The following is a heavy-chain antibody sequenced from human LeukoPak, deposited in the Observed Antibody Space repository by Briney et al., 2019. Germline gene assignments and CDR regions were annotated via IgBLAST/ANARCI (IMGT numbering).Heavy chain of an antibody. CDR3: ARRDVDTAMVGDF. Sequence: PSETLSLTCTVSGGSISSYYWNWIRQPPGKGLEWIGDIYYSGSTNYNPSLKSRVTISVDTSKNQFSLKLNSVTAADTAVYYCARRDVDTAMVGDFWGQGTLVTVSS. CDR1: GGSISSYY. V-gene: IGHV4-59*08. D-gene: IGHD5-18*01. J-gene: IGHJ4*02. CDR2: IYYSGST.